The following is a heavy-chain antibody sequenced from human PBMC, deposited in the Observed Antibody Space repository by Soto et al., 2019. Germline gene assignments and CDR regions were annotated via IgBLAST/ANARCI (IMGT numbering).Heavy chain of an antibody. D-gene: IGHD6-13*01. CDR1: GLTFTRYW. CDR3: ARYSSSWYLAFDI. Sequence: PGGSLRLSCEASGLTFTRYWMSWVRQAPGKGLEWVANIKQDGSEKYYVDSVKGRFTISRDNAKNSLYLQMNSLKAEDTAVYYCARYSSSWYLAFDIWGQGTMVTVSS. V-gene: IGHV3-7*01. CDR2: IKQDGSEK. J-gene: IGHJ3*02.